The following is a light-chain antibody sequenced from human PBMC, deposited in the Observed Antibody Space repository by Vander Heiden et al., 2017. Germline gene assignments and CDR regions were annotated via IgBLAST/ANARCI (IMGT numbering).Light chain of an antibody. J-gene: IGKJ4*01. Sequence: IQLTRPPSSLSASVGDRVTITCQASQDISNYLNWYQQKPGKAPKLLIYDASNLETGVPSRFSGSGSGTDFTFTISSLQPEDIATYYCQQYDNLPLTFGGGTKVEIK. CDR2: DAS. CDR3: QQYDNLPLT. CDR1: QDISNY. V-gene: IGKV1-33*01.